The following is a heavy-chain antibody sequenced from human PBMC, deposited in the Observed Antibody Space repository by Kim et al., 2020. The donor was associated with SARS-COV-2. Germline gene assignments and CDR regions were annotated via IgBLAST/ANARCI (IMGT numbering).Heavy chain of an antibody. CDR3: ARSSGWYGWYFDL. Sequence: GGSLRLSCAASGFTFSDHYMDWVRQAPGKGLEWVGRTRNKANSYTTEYAASVKGRFTISRDDSKNSLYLQMNSLKTEDTAVYYCARSSGWYGWYFDLWGRGTLVTVSS. CDR1: GFTFSDHY. J-gene: IGHJ2*01. V-gene: IGHV3-72*01. CDR2: TRNKANSYTT. D-gene: IGHD6-19*01.